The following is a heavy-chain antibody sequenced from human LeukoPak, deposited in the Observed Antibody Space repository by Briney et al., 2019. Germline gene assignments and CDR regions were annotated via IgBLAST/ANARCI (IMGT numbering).Heavy chain of an antibody. V-gene: IGHV7-4-1*02. Sequence: ASVKVSCKASGYIFTNYAINWVRQAPGQGLEWMGWIKTNTGNPTYAQGFTGRFVFSLDTSVSTSYLQISGLKAEDTAVYYCARGDGDYWGQGTLVIVSS. CDR2: IKTNTGNP. D-gene: IGHD5-24*01. CDR3: ARGDGDY. CDR1: GYIFTNYA. J-gene: IGHJ4*02.